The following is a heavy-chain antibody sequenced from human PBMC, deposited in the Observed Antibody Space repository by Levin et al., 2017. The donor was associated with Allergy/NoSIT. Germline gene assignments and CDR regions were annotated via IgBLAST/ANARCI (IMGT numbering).Heavy chain of an antibody. Sequence: PGESLKISCKASGYTFTGYYMHWVRQAPGQGLEWMGWINPNSGGTNYAQKFQGRVTMTRDTSISTAYMELSRLRSDDTAVYYCARDRRAMVRGGTQNGARGGSDYWGQGTLVTVSS. J-gene: IGHJ4*02. CDR2: INPNSGGT. CDR1: GYTFTGYY. CDR3: ARDRRAMVRGGTQNGARGGSDY. V-gene: IGHV1-2*02. D-gene: IGHD3-10*01.